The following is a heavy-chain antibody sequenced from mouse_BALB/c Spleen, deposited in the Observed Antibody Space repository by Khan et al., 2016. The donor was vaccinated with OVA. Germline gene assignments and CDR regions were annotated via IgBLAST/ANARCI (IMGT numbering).Heavy chain of an antibody. Sequence: QVQLKESGPGLVAPSQSLSITCTISGFSLTNYGVHWVRQPPGKGLEWLAVIWSDGTITYSSVLKSRLSISKDNSKSQVLLKMNRLQADNTAMYYCARQPYYHYYIMDYWGQGTSVTVSS. CDR2: IWSDGTI. CDR3: ARQPYYHYYIMDY. V-gene: IGHV2-6-1*01. D-gene: IGHD2-10*01. J-gene: IGHJ4*01. CDR1: GFSLTNYG.